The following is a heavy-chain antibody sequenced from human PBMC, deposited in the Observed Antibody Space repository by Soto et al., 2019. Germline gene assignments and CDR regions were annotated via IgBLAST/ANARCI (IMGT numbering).Heavy chain of an antibody. J-gene: IGHJ6*03. Sequence: LLGGSLRLSCVTSGFTFSSYAISWVRQAPGKGLEWVSAISGSGGSTYYADSVKGRFTISRDNSKNTLYLQMNSLRAEDTAVYYCAKVLKPLDYYYYYMDVWGKGTTVTVSS. V-gene: IGHV3-23*01. CDR1: GFTFSSYA. CDR2: ISGSGGST. CDR3: AKVLKPLDYYYYYMDV.